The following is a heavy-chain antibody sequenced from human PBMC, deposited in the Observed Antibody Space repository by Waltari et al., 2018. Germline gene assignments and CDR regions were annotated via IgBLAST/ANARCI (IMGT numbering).Heavy chain of an antibody. D-gene: IGHD6-13*01. Sequence: QVQLQESGPGLVKPSETLSLTCTVSGCSISSYYWSWIRQPPGKGLEWIGNIYYSGSTNYNPSLKSRVTISVDTSKNQFSLKLSSVTAADTAVYYCVRHPAAAYYFDYWGQGTLVTVSS. J-gene: IGHJ4*02. V-gene: IGHV4-59*08. CDR3: VRHPAAAYYFDY. CDR2: IYYSGST. CDR1: GCSISSYY.